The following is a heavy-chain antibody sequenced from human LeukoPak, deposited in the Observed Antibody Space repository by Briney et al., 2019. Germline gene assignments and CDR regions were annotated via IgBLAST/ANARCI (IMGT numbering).Heavy chain of an antibody. Sequence: GESLQISCKGSGYSFTSYWIGWVRQMPGKGLEWMGIIYPGDSDTRYSPSFQGQVTISADKSISSAYLQWSSLKASDTAMYYCARLTPYSSGWLASDRKGSYFDYWGQGTLVTVSS. V-gene: IGHV5-51*01. D-gene: IGHD6-19*01. CDR2: IYPGDSDT. J-gene: IGHJ4*02. CDR1: GYSFTSYW. CDR3: ARLTPYSSGWLASDRKGSYFDY.